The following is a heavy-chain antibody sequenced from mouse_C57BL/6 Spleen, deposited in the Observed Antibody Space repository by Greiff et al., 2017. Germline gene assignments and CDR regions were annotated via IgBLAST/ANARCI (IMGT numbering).Heavy chain of an antibody. CDR3: ARGYYGSYLDY. Sequence: VQLQQSGAELVKPGASVKLSCKASGYTFTSYWMQWVKQRPGQGLEWIGEIDPSDSYTNYNQKFKGKATLTVDTSSSTAYMQLSSLTSEDSAVYYCARGYYGSYLDYWGQGTTLTVSS. CDR2: IDPSDSYT. V-gene: IGHV1-50*01. J-gene: IGHJ2*01. CDR1: GYTFTSYW. D-gene: IGHD1-1*01.